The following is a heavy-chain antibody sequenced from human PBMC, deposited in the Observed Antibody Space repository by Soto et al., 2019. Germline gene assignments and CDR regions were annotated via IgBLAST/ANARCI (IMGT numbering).Heavy chain of an antibody. J-gene: IGHJ4*02. D-gene: IGHD3-22*01. CDR2: IIPMFGTA. Sequence: QVQLVQSGAEVKKPGSSVEVSCKASGDTFSSYAINWVRQAPGQGLEWMGGIIPMFGTANYAQKFKGRVTITAGESTSTVYMDLSSRRYEDTAVYYCARLGPAYYYDSSGYYSPLDYWGQGTLFTVSS. V-gene: IGHV1-69*01. CDR3: ARLGPAYYYDSSGYYSPLDY. CDR1: GDTFSSYA.